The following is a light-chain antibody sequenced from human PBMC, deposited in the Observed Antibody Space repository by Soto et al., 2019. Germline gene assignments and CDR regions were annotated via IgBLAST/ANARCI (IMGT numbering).Light chain of an antibody. J-gene: IGKJ1*01. CDR1: QSISRSY. V-gene: IGKV3-20*01. Sequence: EIVLTQSPGTLSLSPGQSATLSCRASQSISRSYFSWYQQRPGQAPRLLIFGTSNRAARIPGSFSGSGSGTDFTLTISRLEPEDFAVYDCQQYGRSPQTFGPGTKVDIK. CDR3: QQYGRSPQT. CDR2: GTS.